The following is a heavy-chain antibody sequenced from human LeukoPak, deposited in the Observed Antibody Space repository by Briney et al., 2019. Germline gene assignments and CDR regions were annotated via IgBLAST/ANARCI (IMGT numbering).Heavy chain of an antibody. V-gene: IGHV4-30-2*01. D-gene: IGHD2-21*02. Sequence: SETLSLTCAVSGGSISSGGYSWSWIRQPPGKGLEWIGYIYHSGSTYYNPSLKSRVTISVDRSKNQFSLKLSSVTAADTAVYYCARSYCGGDCYSGAFYFWCQGTMLPVSS. CDR1: GGSISSGGYS. J-gene: IGHJ3*01. CDR3: ARSYCGGDCYSGAFYF. CDR2: IYHSGST.